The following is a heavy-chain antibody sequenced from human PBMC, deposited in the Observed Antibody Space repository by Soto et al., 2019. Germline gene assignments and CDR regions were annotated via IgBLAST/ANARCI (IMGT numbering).Heavy chain of an antibody. CDR1: GVSIRSYF. V-gene: IGHV4-59*01. CDR3: AGSKNRELNFDY. Sequence: QVQLQESGPGLVKPSETLSLTCTVSGVSIRSYFWSWIRQPPGKGLEWIGSIYHSADTKYSPSLKGRATISVDTYKKQFSLRLSTVTAADTALHYCAGSKNRELNFDYWGQGALVTVSS. D-gene: IGHD1-7*01. CDR2: IYHSADT. J-gene: IGHJ4*02.